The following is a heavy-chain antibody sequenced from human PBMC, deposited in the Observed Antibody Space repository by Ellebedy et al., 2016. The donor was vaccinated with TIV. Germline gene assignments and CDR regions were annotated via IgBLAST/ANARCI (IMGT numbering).Heavy chain of an antibody. J-gene: IGHJ4*02. CDR2: IYYSGST. V-gene: IGHV4-59*12. Sequence: SETLSLTXTVSGGSISSYYWSWIRQPPGKGLEWIGYIYYSGSTNYNPSLKSRVTISVDTSKNQFSLKLSSVTAADTAVYYCARMSGYSGYDHFDYWGQGTLVTVSS. D-gene: IGHD5-12*01. CDR1: GGSISSYY. CDR3: ARMSGYSGYDHFDY.